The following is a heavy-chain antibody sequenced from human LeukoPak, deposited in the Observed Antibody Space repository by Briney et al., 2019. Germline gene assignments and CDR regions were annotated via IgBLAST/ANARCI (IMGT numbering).Heavy chain of an antibody. CDR3: AKAVVPVISQHYFDY. CDR1: GFIFRSYG. CDR2: IYPDGNNK. Sequence: GGSLRLSCGASGFIFRSYGMHWVRQAPGKGLEWVACIYPDGNNKDYADSVKGRFTISRDNSKNTLYLQMNSLRAEDTAVYYCAKAVVPVISQHYFDYWGQGTLVTVSS. J-gene: IGHJ4*02. D-gene: IGHD3-22*01. V-gene: IGHV3-30*02.